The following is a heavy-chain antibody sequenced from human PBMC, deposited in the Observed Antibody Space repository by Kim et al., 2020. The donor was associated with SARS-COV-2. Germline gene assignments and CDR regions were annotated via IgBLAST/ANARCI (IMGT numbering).Heavy chain of an antibody. Sequence: SETLSLTCTVSGGSINSSSYYWGWIRQPPGKGLEWIGSIYYSGSTYYNPSLKSRVTISVDTSKNQFSLKLSSVTAADTAVYYCARICGDYATYYYYYYGMDVWGQGTTVTVSS. J-gene: IGHJ6*02. V-gene: IGHV4-39*01. CDR1: GGSINSSSYY. CDR3: ARICGDYATYYYYYYGMDV. D-gene: IGHD4-17*01. CDR2: IYYSGST.